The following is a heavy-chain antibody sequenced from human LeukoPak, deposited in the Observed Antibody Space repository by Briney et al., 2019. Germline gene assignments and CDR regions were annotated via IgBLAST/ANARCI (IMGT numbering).Heavy chain of an antibody. CDR2: ISYDGSNK. CDR1: GFTFSSYA. J-gene: IGHJ6*03. CDR3: ASAARYYYYMDV. V-gene: IGHV3-30*04. Sequence: GGSLRLSCAASGFTFSSYAMHWVRQAPGKGLEWVAVISYDGSNKYYADSVKGRFTISRDNSKNTVYLQMNSLRAEDTAVYYCASAARYYYYMDVWGKGTTVTVSS.